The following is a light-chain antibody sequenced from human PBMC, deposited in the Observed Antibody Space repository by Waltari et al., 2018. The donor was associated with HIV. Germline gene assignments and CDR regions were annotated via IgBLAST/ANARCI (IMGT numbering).Light chain of an antibody. CDR2: DVN. CDR1: SSDIGSYNL. J-gene: IGLJ2*01. Sequence: QSALTQPASVSGSLGQSSTISCTGSSSDIGSYNLVSWYQQYPGKAPKVIIYDVNKWPSGVSHRFSGFKAANTASLTISGLQAEDEADYYCCSYAGSPTFVIFGGGTKVTVL. V-gene: IGLV2-23*02. CDR3: CSYAGSPTFVI.